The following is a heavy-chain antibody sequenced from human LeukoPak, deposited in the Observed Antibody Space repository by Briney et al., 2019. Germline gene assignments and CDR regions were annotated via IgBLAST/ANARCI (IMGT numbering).Heavy chain of an antibody. CDR2: MNPNIGTT. CDR1: GYTFKNYD. CDR3: ARSRVGNGDYLFEDV. V-gene: IGHV1-8*03. D-gene: IGHD4-17*01. Sequence: ASVKVSCKASGYTFKNYDINWVRRATGQGLEWMGWMNPNIGTTDYAQKFQGRFTITMDTSIGTTYMELSRLTTEDTAVYYCARSRVGNGDYLFEDVWGQGTLVTVSS. J-gene: IGHJ4*02.